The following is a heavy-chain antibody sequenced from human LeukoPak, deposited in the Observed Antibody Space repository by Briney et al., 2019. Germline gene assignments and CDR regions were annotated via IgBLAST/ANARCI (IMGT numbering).Heavy chain of an antibody. Sequence: ASVKVSCKASGYTFTSYYMHWVRQAPGQGLEWMGLINPSGGSTSYAQKFQGRVTMTRDTSTSTVYMELSSLRSEDTAVYYCALDGYKTYIDYWGQGTLVTVSS. CDR2: INPSGGST. D-gene: IGHD5-24*01. J-gene: IGHJ4*02. V-gene: IGHV1-46*01. CDR3: ALDGYKTYIDY. CDR1: GYTFTSYY.